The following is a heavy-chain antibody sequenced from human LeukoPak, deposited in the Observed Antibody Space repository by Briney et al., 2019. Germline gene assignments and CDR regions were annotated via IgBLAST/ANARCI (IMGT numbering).Heavy chain of an antibody. CDR1: GFTFSSYW. D-gene: IGHD6-13*01. V-gene: IGHV3-7*01. J-gene: IGHJ4*02. CDR3: ARGGPGIAAAGPVMGWGFDY. CDR2: IKQDGSEK. Sequence: PGGSLRLSCAASGFTFSSYWMSWVRQAPGKGLEWVANIKQDGSEKYYVDSVKGRFTISRDNAKNSLYLQMNSLRAEDTAVYYCARGGPGIAAAGPVMGWGFDYWGQGTLVTVSS.